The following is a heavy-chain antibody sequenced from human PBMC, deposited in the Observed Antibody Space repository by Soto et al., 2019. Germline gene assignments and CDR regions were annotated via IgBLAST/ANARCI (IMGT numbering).Heavy chain of an antibody. CDR2: ISWNSGSI. CDR3: AKDYERGTVGGSGNTFDP. V-gene: IGHV3-9*01. J-gene: IGHJ5*02. D-gene: IGHD3-10*01. Sequence: EVQLVESGGGLVQPGRSLRLSCAASGFTFDDYAMHWVRQAPGKGLEWVSGISWNSGSIGYADSVKGRFTISRDNAKNSLYLQMNSLRAEDTALYYCAKDYERGTVGGSGNTFDPWGQGTLVTVSS. CDR1: GFTFDDYA.